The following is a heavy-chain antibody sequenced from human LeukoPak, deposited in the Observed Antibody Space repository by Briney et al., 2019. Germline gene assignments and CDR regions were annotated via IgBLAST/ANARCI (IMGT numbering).Heavy chain of an antibody. CDR3: ASYTYYDFWSGYG. CDR2: INHSGST. J-gene: IGHJ4*02. CDR1: GGSFSGYY. D-gene: IGHD3-3*01. V-gene: IGHV4-34*01. Sequence: QPSETLSLTCAVYGGSFSGYYWSWIRQPPGKGLEWVGEINHSGSTNYNPSLKSRVTISVDTSKYQFSLKLSSVTAADTAVYYCASYTYYDFWSGYGWGQGTLVTVSS.